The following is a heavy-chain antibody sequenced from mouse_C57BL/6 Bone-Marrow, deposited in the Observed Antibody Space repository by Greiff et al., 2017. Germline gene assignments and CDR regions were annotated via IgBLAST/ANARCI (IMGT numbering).Heavy chain of an antibody. CDR2: IRSKSSNYAT. V-gene: IGHV10-3*01. CDR1: GFTFNTYA. D-gene: IGHD2-1*01. J-gene: IGHJ4*01. Sequence: DVMLVESGGGLVQPKGSLKLSCAASGFTFNTYAMHWVRQAPGTGLEWVARIRSKSSNYATYYAVSVKDRFTISRADSQSMLYLQMNNLRTEDAAIYYSVRDDYGNYVWAMDYWGQGTSVTVSS. CDR3: VRDDYGNYVWAMDY.